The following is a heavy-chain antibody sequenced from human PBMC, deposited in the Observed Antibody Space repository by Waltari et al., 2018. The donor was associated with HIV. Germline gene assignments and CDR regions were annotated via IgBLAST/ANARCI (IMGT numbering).Heavy chain of an antibody. V-gene: IGHV3-21*01. Sequence: EVQLVESGGGPVNPVGSLRISCAASGFTFRSYGMNWVGKEPGKGLECVSSISSSSSHIFYADSVKGRSTISRDNAKNSLYLQMNSLRAEDTAVYYCVRDHRTSDAFDTWGQGTMVTVSS. CDR3: VRDHRTSDAFDT. CDR1: GFTFRSYG. CDR2: ISSSSSHI. D-gene: IGHD3-16*01. J-gene: IGHJ3*02.